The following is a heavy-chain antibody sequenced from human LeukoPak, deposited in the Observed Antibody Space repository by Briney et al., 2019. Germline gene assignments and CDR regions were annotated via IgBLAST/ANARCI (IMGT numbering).Heavy chain of an antibody. CDR1: GYTFTSYD. D-gene: IGHD3-16*01. J-gene: IGHJ3*02. CDR2: VNPNSGNT. Sequence: ASVKVSCKASGYTFTSYDINWVRQATGQGLEWMGWVNPNSGNTGYAQKFQGRVTMTRNTSISTAYMELSSLRSEDTAVYYCARAIGRYGDAFDIWGQGTMVTVSS. CDR3: ARAIGRYGDAFDI. V-gene: IGHV1-8*01.